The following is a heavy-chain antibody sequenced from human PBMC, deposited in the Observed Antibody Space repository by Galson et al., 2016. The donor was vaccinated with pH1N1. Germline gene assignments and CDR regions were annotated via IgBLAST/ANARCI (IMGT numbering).Heavy chain of an antibody. CDR1: AYAFTSYY. CDR3: TRDRGRLRES. D-gene: IGHD3-10*01. CDR2: IDPSGGGT. Sequence: SVKVSCTASAYAFTSYYFHWVRQAPGQGLEWMGVIDPSGGGTSYAHKFQARVTMTRDTSTTTLYMDLSSLKSDDAAVYYCTRDRGRLRESWGQGTLVNVSS. J-gene: IGHJ5*02. V-gene: IGHV1-46*01.